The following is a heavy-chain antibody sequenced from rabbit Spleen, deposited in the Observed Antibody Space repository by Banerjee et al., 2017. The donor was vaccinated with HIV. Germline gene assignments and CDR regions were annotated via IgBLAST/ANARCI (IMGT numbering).Heavy chain of an antibody. V-gene: IGHV1S40*01. D-gene: IGHD1-1*01. CDR1: GVSFSNYNF. J-gene: IGHJ6*01. Sequence: LLEYGGDLVQPGASLTLTCTASGVSFSNYNFMCWVRQAPGKGLEWIACIDAGSSGFTYFATWAKGRFTCSKTSSTTVTLQMTRLTAADTATYFCARDTSTSFSSYGMDLWGQGTLVTVS. CDR2: IDAGSSGFT. CDR3: ARDTSTSFSSYGMDL.